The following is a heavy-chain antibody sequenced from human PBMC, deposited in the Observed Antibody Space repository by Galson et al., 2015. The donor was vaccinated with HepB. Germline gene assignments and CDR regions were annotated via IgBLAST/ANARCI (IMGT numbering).Heavy chain of an antibody. Sequence: SLRLSCAASGFTFSSYWMGWVRQAPGKGLEWVANIQQDGSERNYVDSVKGRFTISRDNTRKSLYLQMNSLRAEDTAVYYCVTDRAFTYGINYRYYYGMDVWGQGTTVTVSS. J-gene: IGHJ6*02. CDR3: VTDRAFTYGINYRYYYGMDV. V-gene: IGHV3-7*03. CDR1: GFTFSSYW. CDR2: IQQDGSER. D-gene: IGHD3-10*01.